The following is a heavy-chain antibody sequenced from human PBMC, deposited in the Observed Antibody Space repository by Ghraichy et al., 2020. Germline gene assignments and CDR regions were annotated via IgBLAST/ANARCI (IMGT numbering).Heavy chain of an antibody. V-gene: IGHV1-69*13. CDR3: ARNGARQIPSSSYYYGMDV. D-gene: IGHD3-10*01. CDR2: IIPFFGTT. CDR1: GGTFSSYA. Sequence: SVKVSCKASGGTFSSYAISWVRQAPGQGLEWMGGIIPFFGTTNYAQKFQGRVTITADESTSTAYMELSSLRSEDTAIYYCARNGARQIPSSSYYYGMDVWGQGTTVTVSS. J-gene: IGHJ6*02.